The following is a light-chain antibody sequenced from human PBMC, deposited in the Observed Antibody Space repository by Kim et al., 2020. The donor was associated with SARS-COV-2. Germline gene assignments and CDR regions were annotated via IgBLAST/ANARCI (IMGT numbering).Light chain of an antibody. Sequence: DIQMTQSPSSLSASVGDRVTITCRASQGISSYLAWYQQKPGKAPKLLIYAASSLQSGVPSRFSGSGSGTDFTLTISSLQPEDFATYYCQQSSSYPITFGAGTKVDIK. CDR3: QQSSSYPIT. CDR2: AAS. J-gene: IGKJ4*02. CDR1: QGISSY. V-gene: IGKV1-9*01.